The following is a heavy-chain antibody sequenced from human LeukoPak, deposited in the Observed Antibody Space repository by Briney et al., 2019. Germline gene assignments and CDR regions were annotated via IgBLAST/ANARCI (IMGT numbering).Heavy chain of an antibody. CDR3: AMEYSSGWYDLDY. CDR1: GFTVSTTY. CDR2: IYSGGNT. J-gene: IGHJ4*02. Sequence: GGSLRLSCAASGFTVSTTYMSWVRQAPGKGLEWVSGIYSGGNTYSADSVKGRFTITRDNSKNSLYLQMNSLRTEDTALYYCAMEYSSGWYDLDYWGQGTLVTVSS. V-gene: IGHV3-53*05. D-gene: IGHD6-19*01.